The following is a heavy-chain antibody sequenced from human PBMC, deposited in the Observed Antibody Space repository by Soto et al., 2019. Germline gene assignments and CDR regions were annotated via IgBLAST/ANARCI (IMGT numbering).Heavy chain of an antibody. Sequence: ASVKVSCKASGYTFTGYYMHWVRQAPGQGLEWMGWINPNSGGTNYAQKFQGWVTMTRDTSISTAYMELSRLRSDDTAVYYCARVEGLTGEESGWFDPWGQGTLVTVSS. D-gene: IGHD7-27*01. CDR2: INPNSGGT. CDR3: ARVEGLTGEESGWFDP. J-gene: IGHJ5*02. CDR1: GYTFTGYY. V-gene: IGHV1-2*04.